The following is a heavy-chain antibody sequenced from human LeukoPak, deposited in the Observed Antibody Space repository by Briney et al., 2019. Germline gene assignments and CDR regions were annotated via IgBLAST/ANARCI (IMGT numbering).Heavy chain of an antibody. D-gene: IGHD1-26*01. V-gene: IGHV4-4*07. J-gene: IGHJ3*02. CDR3: ARERGILRGDAFDI. CDR1: VVSFSTYY. CDR2: IYSSGNT. Sequence: PSETLSLACTASVVSFSTYYWTWLRQPAGKGLEWIGRIYSSGNTNYNPSLESRVTMSIDTSKKQFSLKLTSVTAADTAVYYCARERGILRGDAFDIWGQGTVVTVSS.